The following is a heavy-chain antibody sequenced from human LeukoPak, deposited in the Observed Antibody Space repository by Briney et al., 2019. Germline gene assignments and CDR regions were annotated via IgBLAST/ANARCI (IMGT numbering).Heavy chain of an antibody. CDR3: ARALNVYFDS. J-gene: IGHJ4*02. CDR1: GYSISSGYY. V-gene: IGHV4-38-2*01. Sequence: SETLSLTCAVSGYSISSGYYWGWIRQPPGKGLEWVGTIYHSGSTYYSPSLKSRVTISLDTSKNQFSLKLSSVTAADTAVYYCARALNVYFDSWGQGTLVTVSS. CDR2: IYHSGST.